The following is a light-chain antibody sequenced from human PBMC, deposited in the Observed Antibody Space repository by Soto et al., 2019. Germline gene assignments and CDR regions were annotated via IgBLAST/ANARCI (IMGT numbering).Light chain of an antibody. CDR2: AAS. J-gene: IGKJ1*01. Sequence: DIQMTQSPSSLSASVGDRVTITCRASQGINNYVAWYQQKPGKAPKLLIYAASTLESVVPSRFSGSVSGTYFILIISCLQLEDVATYSCQKYNSVSLFGLGTMVYIK. CDR1: QGINNY. CDR3: QKYNSVSL. V-gene: IGKV1-27*01.